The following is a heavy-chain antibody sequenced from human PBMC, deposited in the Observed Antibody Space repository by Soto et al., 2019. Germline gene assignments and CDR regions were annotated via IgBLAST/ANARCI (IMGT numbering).Heavy chain of an antibody. CDR2: IIPIFGTA. Sequence: SVKVSCKASGGTFSSYAISGVRQAPGQGLEWMGGIIPIFGTANYAQKFQGRVTITADESTSTAYMELSSLRSEDTALYYCAKVGLYHYDILTGYYDYWGQGTLVTVSS. D-gene: IGHD3-9*01. CDR1: GGTFSSYA. CDR3: AKVGLYHYDILTGYYDY. J-gene: IGHJ4*02. V-gene: IGHV1-69*13.